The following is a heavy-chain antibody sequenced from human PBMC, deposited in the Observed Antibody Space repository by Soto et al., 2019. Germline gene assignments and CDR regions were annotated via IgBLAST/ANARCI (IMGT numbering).Heavy chain of an antibody. D-gene: IGHD3-22*01. CDR3: ASHRGYYYDSSRYSLDY. CDR1: GYTFTNYY. J-gene: IGHJ4*02. CDR2: INPSGGST. Sequence: ASVKVSCKASGYTFTNYYMHWVRQAPGQGLEWMGIINPSGGSTSYAQKFQGRVTLTRDTSTGTVYMELSSLRSEDTALYYCASHRGYYYDSSRYSLDYWGQGTLVTVSS. V-gene: IGHV1-46*03.